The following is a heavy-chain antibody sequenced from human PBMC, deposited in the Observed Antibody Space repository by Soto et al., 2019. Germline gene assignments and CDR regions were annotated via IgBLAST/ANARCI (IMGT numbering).Heavy chain of an antibody. J-gene: IGHJ6*02. Sequence: PGGSLRLSCAASGFTFSSYGMHWVRQAPGKGLEWVAVISYDGSNKYYADSVKGRFTISRDNSKNTLYLQMNSLRAEDTAVYYCAKDQGSYYGMDVWGQGPTVTVSS. CDR1: GFTFSSYG. CDR3: AKDQGSYYGMDV. V-gene: IGHV3-30*18. CDR2: ISYDGSNK.